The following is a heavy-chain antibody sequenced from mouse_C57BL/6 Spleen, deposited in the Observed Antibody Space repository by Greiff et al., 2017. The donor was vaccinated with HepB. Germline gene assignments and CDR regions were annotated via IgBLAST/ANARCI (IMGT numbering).Heavy chain of an antibody. CDR2: ISDGGSYT. J-gene: IGHJ2*01. Sequence: EVMLVESGGGLVKPGGSLKLSCAASGFTFSSYAMSWVRQTPEKRLEWVATISDGGSYTYYPDNVKGRFTISRDNAKNNMYLQMSHLKSEDTAMYYCARQLTGTHYFDYWGQGTTLTVSS. CDR3: ARQLTGTHYFDY. V-gene: IGHV5-4*03. CDR1: GFTFSSYA. D-gene: IGHD4-1*01.